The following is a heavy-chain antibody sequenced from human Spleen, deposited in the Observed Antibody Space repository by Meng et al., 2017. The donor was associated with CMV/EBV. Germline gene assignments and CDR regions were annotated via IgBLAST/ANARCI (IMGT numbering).Heavy chain of an antibody. D-gene: IGHD3-10*01. CDR3: AHGVGMVRGPLFDY. CDR2: IYWDDDK. Sequence: QLTLKESGPTLVKPTQTLTLTCTFSGFSLSTSGVGVGWIRQPPGKALEWLALIYWDDDKRYSPSLKSRLTITKDTSKNQVVLTMTNMDPVDTATYYCAHGVGMVRGPLFDYWGQGTLVTVSS. CDR1: GFSLSTSGVG. J-gene: IGHJ4*02. V-gene: IGHV2-5*02.